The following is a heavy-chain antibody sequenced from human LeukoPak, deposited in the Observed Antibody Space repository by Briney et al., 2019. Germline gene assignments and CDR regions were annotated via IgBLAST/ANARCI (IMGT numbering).Heavy chain of an antibody. J-gene: IGHJ5*02. Sequence: ASVEVSCKASGNTFTGYYIHWVRQAPGQGLEWMGWINPNSGGTNYAQKFQGRVTMTRDTSISTAYMELSRLRSDDTAVYYCARTVVATPDYNWFDPWGQGTLVTVSS. CDR3: ARTVVATPDYNWFDP. V-gene: IGHV1-2*02. CDR2: INPNSGGT. CDR1: GNTFTGYY. D-gene: IGHD2-21*01.